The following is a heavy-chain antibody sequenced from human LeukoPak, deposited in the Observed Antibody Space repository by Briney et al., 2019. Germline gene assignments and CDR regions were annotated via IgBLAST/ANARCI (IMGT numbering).Heavy chain of an antibody. J-gene: IGHJ1*01. D-gene: IGHD3-10*01. CDR2: ISSSSSTI. CDR3: ARDRSAHYYGSGSYQH. CDR1: GFTFSSYS. V-gene: IGHV3-48*02. Sequence: PGGSLILSCAASGFTFSSYSMNWVRQAPGKGLEWVSYISSSSSTIYYADSVKGRFTISRDNAKNSLYLQMNSLRDEDTAVYYCARDRSAHYYGSGSYQHWGQGTLVTVSS.